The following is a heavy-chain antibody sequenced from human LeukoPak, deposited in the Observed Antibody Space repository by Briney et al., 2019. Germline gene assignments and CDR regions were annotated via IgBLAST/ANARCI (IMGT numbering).Heavy chain of an antibody. CDR3: ARSVLLWFGEFDAFDI. D-gene: IGHD3-10*01. V-gene: IGHV4-59*01. CDR2: IYHSGST. CDR1: GGSISSYY. J-gene: IGHJ3*02. Sequence: PSETLSLTCTVSGGSISSYYWSWIRQPPGKGLEWIGYIYHSGSTNYNPSLKSRVTISVDTSKNQFSLKLSSVTAADTAVYYCARSVLLWFGEFDAFDIWGQGTMVTVSS.